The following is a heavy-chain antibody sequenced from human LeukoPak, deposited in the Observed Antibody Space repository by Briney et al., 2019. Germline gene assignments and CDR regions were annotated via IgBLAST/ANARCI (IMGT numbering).Heavy chain of an antibody. CDR3: ARTMVRLNWFDP. CDR1: GGSISSYY. Sequence: SETLSLTCTVSGGSISSYYWSWVRQPAGKGLEGIGRIYTSGSTNSNPSLKSRVTMSVDTSKNQFSLKLSSVTAADTAVYYCARTMVRLNWFDPWGQGTLVTVSS. J-gene: IGHJ5*02. V-gene: IGHV4-4*07. D-gene: IGHD3-10*01. CDR2: IYTSGST.